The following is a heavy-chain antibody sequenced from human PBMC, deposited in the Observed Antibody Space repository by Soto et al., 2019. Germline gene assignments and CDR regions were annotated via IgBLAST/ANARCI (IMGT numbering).Heavy chain of an antibody. J-gene: IGHJ4*02. CDR3: ARGFLGGDLPFDY. D-gene: IGHD2-21*02. CDR1: GGSISRNF. V-gene: IGHV4-59*01. CDR2: VSDSGST. Sequence: ETLSLTCTVSGGSISRNFWSWIRQPPGKGLEWIGYVSDSGSTKYHPSLESRVSISVDTSKNQFSLNLRSLTAADTALYFCARGFLGGDLPFDYWGQGILVTVS.